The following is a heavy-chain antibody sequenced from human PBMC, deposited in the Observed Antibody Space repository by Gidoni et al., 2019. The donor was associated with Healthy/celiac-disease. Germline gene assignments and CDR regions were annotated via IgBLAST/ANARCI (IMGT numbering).Heavy chain of an antibody. V-gene: IGHV3-13*01. CDR2: IGTAGDT. CDR3: ARGRIVGATWYFDY. CDR1: GFTFSSYD. J-gene: IGHJ4*02. D-gene: IGHD1-26*01. Sequence: EVQLVESGGGLVQPGGSLRLSCAASGFTFSSYDMHWVRQATGKGLEWVSAIGTAGDTYYPGSVKGRFTISRENAKNSLYLQMNSLRAGDTAVYYCARGRIVGATWYFDYWGQGTLVTVSS.